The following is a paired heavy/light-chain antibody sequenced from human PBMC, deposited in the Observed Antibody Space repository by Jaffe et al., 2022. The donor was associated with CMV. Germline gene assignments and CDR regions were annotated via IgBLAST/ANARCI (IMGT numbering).Light chain of an antibody. CDR3: QVWDSSSDLGV. V-gene: IGLV3-21*04. CDR1: NIGSKS. Sequence: SYVLTQPPSVSVAPGKTARITCGGNNIGSKSVHWYQQKPGQAPVLVIYYDSDRPSGIPERFSGSNSGNTATLTISRVEAGDEADYYCQVWDSSSDLGVFGTGTKVTVL. CDR2: YDS. J-gene: IGLJ1*01.
Heavy chain of an antibody. J-gene: IGHJ4*02. CDR1: GYTLTELS. CDR2: FDPEDGET. Sequence: QVQLVQSGAEVKKPGASVKVSCKVSGYTLTELSMHWVRQAPGKGLEWMGGFDPEDGETIYAQKFQGRVTMTEDTSTDTAYMELSSLRSEDTAVYYCAGILTGYYMGTNYYFDYWGQGTLVTVSS. V-gene: IGHV1-24*01. CDR3: AGILTGYYMGTNYYFDY. D-gene: IGHD3-9*01.